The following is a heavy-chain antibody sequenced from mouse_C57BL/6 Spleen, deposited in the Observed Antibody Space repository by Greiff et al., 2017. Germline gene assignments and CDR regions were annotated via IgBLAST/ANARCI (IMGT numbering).Heavy chain of an antibody. J-gene: IGHJ2*01. CDR2: ISSGSSTI. Sequence: VQLQQSGGGLVKPGGSLKLSCAASGFTFSDYGMHWVRQAPEKGLEWVAYISSGSSTIYYADTVKGRFTISRDNAKNTLFLQMTSLRSEDTAMYYCARRAHYYGSSYYFDNRGPGTPLTVSS. CDR3: ARRAHYYGSSYYFDN. CDR1: GFTFSDYG. V-gene: IGHV5-17*01. D-gene: IGHD1-1*01.